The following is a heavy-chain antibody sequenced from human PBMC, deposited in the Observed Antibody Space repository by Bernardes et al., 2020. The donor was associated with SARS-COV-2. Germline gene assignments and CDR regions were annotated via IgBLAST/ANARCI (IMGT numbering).Heavy chain of an antibody. CDR2: ISVNNGHT. V-gene: IGHV1-18*01. CDR3: AIYKAAAGTQWFDS. CDR1: GYSFTTYG. D-gene: IGHD6-13*01. Sequence: ASVKVSCKASGYSFTTYGFTWVRQAPGQGLEWMGWISVNNGHTDYARNLQGRVTMTTDRSTSTAYLEVRDLRSDDTAVYYCAIYKAAAGTQWFDSWGQGTQVTVSS. J-gene: IGHJ5*01.